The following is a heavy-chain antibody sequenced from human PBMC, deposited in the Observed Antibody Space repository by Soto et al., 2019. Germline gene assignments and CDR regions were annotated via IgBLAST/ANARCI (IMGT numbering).Heavy chain of an antibody. CDR1: GGSISSYY. Sequence: PSETLSLTCTVSGGSISSYYWSWIRQPPGKGLEWIGYIYYSGSTNYNPSLKSRVTISVDTSKNQFSLKLSSVTAADTAVYYCARAPDRIGYLDYWGQGTLVTVSS. CDR2: IYYSGST. D-gene: IGHD2-15*01. V-gene: IGHV4-59*01. CDR3: ARAPDRIGYLDY. J-gene: IGHJ4*02.